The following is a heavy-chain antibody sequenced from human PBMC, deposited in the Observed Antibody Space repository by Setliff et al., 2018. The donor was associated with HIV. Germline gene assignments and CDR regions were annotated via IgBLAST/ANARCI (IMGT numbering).Heavy chain of an antibody. CDR2: ISSVSGSTI. Sequence: GESLKISCAASGFTFSRYSMNWVRQAPGKGLEWVSYISSVSGSTIYHADSMKGRFTISRDNAKKLVYLQMNSLRAEDTAIYYCARDRASSGYYARFDHWGQGTLVTVSS. D-gene: IGHD3-22*01. V-gene: IGHV3-48*04. CDR1: GFTFSRYS. J-gene: IGHJ4*02. CDR3: ARDRASSGYYARFDH.